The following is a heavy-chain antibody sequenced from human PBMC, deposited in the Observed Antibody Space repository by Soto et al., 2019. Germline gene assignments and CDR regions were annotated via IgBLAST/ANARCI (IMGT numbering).Heavy chain of an antibody. D-gene: IGHD3-10*01. Sequence: QLHLVQSGAEVKKAGSSVKVSCKASGGTVSSYAITWVRQAPGKGLEWMGVFIPIFVSAHYAPKFQGRITITADESTSTAYMELSGLTSEDTAIYDCARDVSSDTTGFRGYDLWGHGTQVTVSS. CDR2: FIPIFVSA. CDR1: GGTVSSYA. CDR3: ARDVSSDTTGFRGYDL. J-gene: IGHJ4*01. V-gene: IGHV1-69*01.